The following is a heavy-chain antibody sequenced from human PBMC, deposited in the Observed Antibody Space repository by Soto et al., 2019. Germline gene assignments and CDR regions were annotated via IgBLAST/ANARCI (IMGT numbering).Heavy chain of an antibody. D-gene: IGHD6-13*01. V-gene: IGHV4-31*03. Sequence: SETLSLTCTVSGGSISSGVYYCSWIRQHPGKGLEWIGYIYYSGSTYYNPSLKSRVTISVDTSKNQFSLKLSSVTAADTAVYYCARGASRYSSSSLLDPSGQGTLVPVSS. CDR3: ARGASRYSSSSLLDP. CDR2: IYYSGST. CDR1: GGSISSGVYY. J-gene: IGHJ5*02.